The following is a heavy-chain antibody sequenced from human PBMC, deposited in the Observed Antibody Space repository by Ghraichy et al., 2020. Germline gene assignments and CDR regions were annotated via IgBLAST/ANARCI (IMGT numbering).Heavy chain of an antibody. CDR2: ISSSGSTI. CDR3: AVYSSTDDWFDP. D-gene: IGHD6-19*01. CDR1: GFTFSDYY. Sequence: GESLNISCAASGFTFSDYYMSWVRQAPGKGLEWVAYISSSGSTINKADSVKGRFTISRDNAKNSLFLQMNSLRADDTAVYYCAVYSSTDDWFDPWGQGTLVTVSS. J-gene: IGHJ5*02. V-gene: IGHV3-11*04.